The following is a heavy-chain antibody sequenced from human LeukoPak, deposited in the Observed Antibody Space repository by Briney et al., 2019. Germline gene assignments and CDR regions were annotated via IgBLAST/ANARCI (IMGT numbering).Heavy chain of an antibody. CDR3: AKRGGSYRGFDY. Sequence: PGGSLRLSCAASGFTFSSYAMIWVRQAPGKGLAWVSAVGPSGSTYYADSVKGRFTISRDNSKYTLYLQMNSLRVEDTAVYYCAKRGGSYRGFDYWGQGTLVTVSS. CDR1: GFTFSSYA. D-gene: IGHD1-26*01. J-gene: IGHJ4*02. CDR2: VGPSGST. V-gene: IGHV3-23*01.